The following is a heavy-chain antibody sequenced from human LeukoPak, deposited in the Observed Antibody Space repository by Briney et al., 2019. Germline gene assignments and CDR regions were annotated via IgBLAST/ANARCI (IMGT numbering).Heavy chain of an antibody. V-gene: IGHV4-4*07. Sequence: PSETLSLTCTVSGGSISSYYWSWIRQPAGKGLEWIGRIYTSGSTNYNPSLKSRVTMSVDTSKNQFSLKLSSVTAADTAVYYCARGRYGGNSYYYYYMDVWGKGTTVTISS. J-gene: IGHJ6*03. CDR2: IYTSGST. CDR3: ARGRYGGNSYYYYYMDV. D-gene: IGHD4-23*01. CDR1: GGSISSYY.